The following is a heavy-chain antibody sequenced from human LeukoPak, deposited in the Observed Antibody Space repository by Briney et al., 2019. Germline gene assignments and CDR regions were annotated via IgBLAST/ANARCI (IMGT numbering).Heavy chain of an antibody. D-gene: IGHD1-26*01. CDR1: GFTFSSYE. V-gene: IGHV3-48*03. Sequence: PGGSLRLXCAASGFTFSSYEMNWVRLAPGKGLEWVSYISSSGSTIYYADSVKGRFTISRDNAKNSLYLQMNSLRAEDTAVYYCARQRELLFSVRYFDYWGQGTLVTVSS. CDR2: ISSSGSTI. J-gene: IGHJ4*02. CDR3: ARQRELLFSVRYFDY.